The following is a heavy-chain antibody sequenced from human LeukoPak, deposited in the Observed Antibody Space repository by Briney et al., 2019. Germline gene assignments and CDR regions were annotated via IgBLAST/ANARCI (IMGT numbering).Heavy chain of an antibody. CDR2: IIPIFGTA. V-gene: IGHV1-69*05. Sequence: ASVKVSCKASGGTFSSYAFSWVRQAPGQGLEWMGRIIPIFGTANYAQKFQGRVTITTDESTSTAYMELSSLRSEDTAVYYCARGRYYYMDVWGKGTTVTVSS. CDR1: GGTFSSYA. J-gene: IGHJ6*03. D-gene: IGHD3-10*01. CDR3: ARGRYYYMDV.